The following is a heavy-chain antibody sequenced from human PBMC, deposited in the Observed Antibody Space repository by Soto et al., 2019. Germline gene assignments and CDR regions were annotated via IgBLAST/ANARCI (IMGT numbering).Heavy chain of an antibody. CDR1: GFTFSDYA. D-gene: IGHD3-10*01. Sequence: GGSLRLSCLASGFTFSDYAMTWVRHVPGRGLEWVASLDGAGGSTYYADSVRGRFTISRDNSQNTLFLQMKRLTVDDTAIYYCAAPRDEYGSGVSWFTYGMDIWGQGTTVTVSS. CDR3: AAPRDEYGSGVSWFTYGMDI. J-gene: IGHJ6*02. CDR2: LDGAGGST. V-gene: IGHV3-23*01.